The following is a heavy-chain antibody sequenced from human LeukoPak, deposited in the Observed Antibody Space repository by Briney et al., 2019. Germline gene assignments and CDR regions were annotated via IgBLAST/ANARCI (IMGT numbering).Heavy chain of an antibody. Sequence: GASVKVSCKASGYTFTNYGISWVRQAPGQGLEWMGWINTYNGNTNYAQKLHGRVTMTADTSTSTAYMELRSLISADTAMYYCARSPLRGPFDYWGQGTLVTVSP. V-gene: IGHV1-18*01. CDR2: INTYNGNT. CDR3: ARSPLRGPFDY. D-gene: IGHD3-3*01. CDR1: GYTFTNYG. J-gene: IGHJ4*02.